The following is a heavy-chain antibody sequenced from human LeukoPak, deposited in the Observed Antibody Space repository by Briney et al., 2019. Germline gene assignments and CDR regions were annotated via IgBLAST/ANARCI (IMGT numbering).Heavy chain of an antibody. CDR1: GYTFINYG. J-gene: IGHJ4*02. CDR2: VSAYGDNT. CDR3: ARGRGRAYGSGKEYYFDY. Sequence: ASVKVSCKTSGYTFINYGITWVRQAPGQGLEWMGWVSAYGDNTNYVQKIQGRVTMTTDTSTSTAYMELRSLRSDDTAVYYCARGRGRAYGSGKEYYFDYWGQGTLVTVSS. V-gene: IGHV1-18*01. D-gene: IGHD3-10*01.